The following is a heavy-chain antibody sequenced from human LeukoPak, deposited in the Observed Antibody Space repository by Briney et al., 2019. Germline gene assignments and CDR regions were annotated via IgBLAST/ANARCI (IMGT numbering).Heavy chain of an antibody. D-gene: IGHD6-13*01. J-gene: IGHJ4*02. CDR1: GGSISTYY. CDR3: ARERKIGYSSSWYPDY. Sequence: SETLSLTCTVSGGSISTYYWNWIRQPPGKGLEWIGYIYHSGSTNYNPSLKSRVTISVDRSKNQFSLKLSSVTAADTAVYYCARERKIGYSSSWYPDYWGQGTLVTVSS. CDR2: IYHSGST. V-gene: IGHV4-59*12.